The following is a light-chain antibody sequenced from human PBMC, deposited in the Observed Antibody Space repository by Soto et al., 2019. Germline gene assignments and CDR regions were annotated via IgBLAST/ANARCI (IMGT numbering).Light chain of an antibody. CDR2: DSS. CDR3: QQYSSSPYN. CDR1: QTVASSF. J-gene: IGKJ2*01. Sequence: ENVLTQSPDTLSLSPGERATLSCRASQTVASSFLAWYQHKPGQAPRLLIYDSSTRASGIPDRFSGSGSGTDFTLTISTLEPEDFAVYYCQQYSSSPYNFGQGTKLKIK. V-gene: IGKV3-20*01.